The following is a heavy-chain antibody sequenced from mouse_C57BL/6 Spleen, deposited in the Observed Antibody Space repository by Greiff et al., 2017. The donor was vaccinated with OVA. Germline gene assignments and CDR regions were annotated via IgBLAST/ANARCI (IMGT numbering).Heavy chain of an antibody. CDR3: ARSGDYGNYLAWFAY. J-gene: IGHJ3*01. D-gene: IGHD2-1*01. CDR2: IYPGDGDT. Sequence: QVQLKESGPELVKPGASVKISCKASGYAFSSSWMNWVKQRPGKGLEWIGRIYPGDGDTNYNGKFKGKATLTADKSSSTAYMQLSSLTSEDSAVYFCARSGDYGNYLAWFAYWGQGTLVTVSA. V-gene: IGHV1-82*01. CDR1: GYAFSSSW.